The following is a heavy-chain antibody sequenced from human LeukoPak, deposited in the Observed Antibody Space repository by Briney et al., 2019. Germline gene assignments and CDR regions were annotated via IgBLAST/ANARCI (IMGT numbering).Heavy chain of an antibody. CDR2: ISAYNGKT. J-gene: IGHJ5*02. V-gene: IGHV1-18*01. D-gene: IGHD6-13*01. CDR3: ARDSGSDSSSWYGKWFDP. CDR1: GYTFTSYY. Sequence: GASVKVSCTASGYTFTSYYINWVRQAPGQGLEWMGWISAYNGKTNYAQRLQDRVTMTTDTPTSTAYMELRNLTSDDTAVYYCARDSGSDSSSWYGKWFDPWGQGTLVTVSS.